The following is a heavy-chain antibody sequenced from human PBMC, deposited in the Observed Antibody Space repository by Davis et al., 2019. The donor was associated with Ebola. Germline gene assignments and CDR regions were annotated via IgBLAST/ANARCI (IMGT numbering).Heavy chain of an antibody. D-gene: IGHD5-12*01. CDR3: TTPGGQDSGYDVFDI. CDR1: GFTFSSYA. J-gene: IGHJ3*02. V-gene: IGHV3-30*04. Sequence: GESLKISCAASGFTFSSYAMHWVRQAPGKGLEWVTVLSYDGSDKYYADSVKGRFTISRDNSKNTLYLQMNSLRAEDTALYYCTTPGGQDSGYDVFDIWGQGTMVTVSS. CDR2: LSYDGSDK.